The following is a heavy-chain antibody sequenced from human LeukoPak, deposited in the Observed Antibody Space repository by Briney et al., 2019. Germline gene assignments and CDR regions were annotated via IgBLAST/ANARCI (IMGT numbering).Heavy chain of an antibody. CDR3: ARRLAVYNWNYAHHDY. CDR1: GFIFSSYN. Sequence: PGGSLRLSCAASGFIFSSYNMNWVRQAPGKGLEWVSYISSSSSTIYYADSVKGRFTISRDNAKNSLYLQMNSLRAEDTAVYYCARRLAVYNWNYAHHDYWGQGTLVTVSS. D-gene: IGHD1-7*01. CDR2: ISSSSSTI. V-gene: IGHV3-48*01. J-gene: IGHJ4*02.